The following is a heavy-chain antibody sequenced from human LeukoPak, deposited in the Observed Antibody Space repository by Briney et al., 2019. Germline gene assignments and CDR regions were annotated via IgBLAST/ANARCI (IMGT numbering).Heavy chain of an antibody. J-gene: IGHJ4*02. V-gene: IGHV3-30*04. CDR1: GFTLSCYA. Sequence: GGSLRLSRAPSGFTLSCYAMHWVRQAPGKGLEWVAVISYDGSNKNYADSVKGRFTISRDNSKNTLYLQMNSLRGEDTAVYYCVRDGHGGSGSYWGQGTLVTVSS. CDR2: ISYDGSNK. CDR3: VRDGHGGSGSY. D-gene: IGHD2-15*01.